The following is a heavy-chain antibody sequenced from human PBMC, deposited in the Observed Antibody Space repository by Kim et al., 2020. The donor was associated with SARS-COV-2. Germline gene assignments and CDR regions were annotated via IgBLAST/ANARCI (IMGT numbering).Heavy chain of an antibody. Sequence: SETLSLTCSVSGGSIRGGGYYWSWIRHHPGKGLEWLGYNYHGGSTSYNPSLNSRVSMSLDTSNNQFSLMLTSVTAADTAVYYCVAGASWFFDLWGRGTLVVVSS. V-gene: IGHV4-31*03. CDR1: GGSIRGGGYY. D-gene: IGHD3-10*01. CDR2: NYHGGST. CDR3: VAGASWFFDL. J-gene: IGHJ2*01.